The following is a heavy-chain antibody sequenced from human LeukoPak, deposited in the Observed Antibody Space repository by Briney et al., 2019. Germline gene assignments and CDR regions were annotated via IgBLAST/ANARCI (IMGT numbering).Heavy chain of an antibody. J-gene: IGHJ6*03. V-gene: IGHV3-7*01. CDR2: IKQDGSEK. CDR3: ARDYRYGYYYYMDV. CDR1: GFTFSSYW. D-gene: IGHD5-18*01. Sequence: GGSLRLPCAASGFTFSSYWMSWVRQAPGKGLEWVANIKQDGSEKYYVDSVKGRFTISRDNAKNSLYLQMNSLRAEDTAVYYCARDYRYGYYYYMDVWGKGTTVTVSS.